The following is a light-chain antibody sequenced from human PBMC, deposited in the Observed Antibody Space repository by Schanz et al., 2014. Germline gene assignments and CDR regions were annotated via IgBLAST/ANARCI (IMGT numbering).Light chain of an antibody. V-gene: IGLV2-23*02. J-gene: IGLJ1*01. CDR1: SSDVGSYNL. CDR2: EVS. CDR3: CSYAGSYTLYV. Sequence: QSALTQPASVSGSPGQLITISCTGTSSDVGSYNLVSWYQQYPGKAPKLIIYEVSERPSGVSNRFSGSKSGNTASLTISGLQAEDEADYYCCSYAGSYTLYVFGTGTKLTVL.